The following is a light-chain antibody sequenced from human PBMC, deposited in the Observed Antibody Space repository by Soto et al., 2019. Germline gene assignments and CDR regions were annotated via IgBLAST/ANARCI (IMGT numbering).Light chain of an antibody. Sequence: EIVMTESPATLCVSRGERATLSWGASQSVRSNLTWYQQKPGQAPGLPISDTSYRATGIPARFSGSGSGTDFTLTIRRLEPEDFAVYDCQQRSNWITFGQGTRLEIK. CDR1: QSVRSN. CDR3: QQRSNWIT. J-gene: IGKJ5*01. CDR2: DTS. V-gene: IGKV3-11*01.